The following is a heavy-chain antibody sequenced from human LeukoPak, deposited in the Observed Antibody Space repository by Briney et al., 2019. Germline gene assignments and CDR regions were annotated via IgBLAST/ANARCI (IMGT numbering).Heavy chain of an antibody. Sequence: ASVKVSCKASGYTFTNYYMSWVRQAPGQGLDWMGIINPSGGSTSYAQKFQGRDTVTRDTSTSTVYMELSSLRSEDTAMYYCAREGEIGYDLSDYWGQGTLVTVSS. CDR2: INPSGGST. CDR1: GYTFTNYY. D-gene: IGHD5-12*01. CDR3: AREGEIGYDLSDY. J-gene: IGHJ4*02. V-gene: IGHV1-46*01.